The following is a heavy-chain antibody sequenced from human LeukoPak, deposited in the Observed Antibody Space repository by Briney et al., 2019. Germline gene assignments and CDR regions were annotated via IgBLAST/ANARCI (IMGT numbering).Heavy chain of an antibody. CDR2: INSDGSST. J-gene: IGHJ4*02. V-gene: IGHV3-74*01. CDR3: AREQFLPYRDVLRYFDWLSPGDY. CDR1: GFSFSSYW. D-gene: IGHD3-9*01. Sequence: GGSLRLSCAASGFSFSSYWMHWVRQAPGKGLVWVSRINSDGSSTNYADSVKGRFTISRDNAKNTQYLQMNSLRAEDTAVYYCAREQFLPYRDVLRYFDWLSPGDYWGQGTLVTLSS.